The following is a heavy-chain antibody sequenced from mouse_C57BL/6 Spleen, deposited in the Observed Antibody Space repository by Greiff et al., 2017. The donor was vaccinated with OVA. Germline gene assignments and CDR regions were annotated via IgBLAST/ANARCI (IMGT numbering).Heavy chain of an antibody. CDR1: GYSFTDYN. Sequence: VQLKESGPELVKPGASVKISCKASGYSFTDYNMNWVKQSNGKSLEWIGVINPNYGTTSYNQKFKGKATLTVDQSSSTAYMQLNSLTSEDSAVYYCARGGLYYSNYGFAYWGQGTLVTVSA. D-gene: IGHD2-5*01. J-gene: IGHJ3*01. CDR3: ARGGLYYSNYGFAY. CDR2: INPNYGTT. V-gene: IGHV1-39*01.